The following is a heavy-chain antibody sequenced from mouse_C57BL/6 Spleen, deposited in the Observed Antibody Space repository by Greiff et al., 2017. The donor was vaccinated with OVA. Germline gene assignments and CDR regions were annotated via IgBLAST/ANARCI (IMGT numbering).Heavy chain of an antibody. CDR3: ARSYYGNGFAY. CDR1: GFTFSDYG. J-gene: IGHJ3*01. Sequence: EVQRVESGGGLVKPGGSLKLSCAASGFTFSDYGMHWVRQAPEKGLKWVAYISSGSSTIYYADTVKGRFTISRDNAKNTLFLQMTSLRSEDTAMYYCARSYYGNGFAYWGQGTLVTVSA. V-gene: IGHV5-17*01. D-gene: IGHD2-10*01. CDR2: ISSGSSTI.